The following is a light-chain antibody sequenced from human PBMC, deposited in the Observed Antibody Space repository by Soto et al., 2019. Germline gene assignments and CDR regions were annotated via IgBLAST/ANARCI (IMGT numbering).Light chain of an antibody. V-gene: IGLV4-60*03. CDR2: LEGSGSY. J-gene: IGLJ2*01. Sequence: QSVLTQSSSASASLGSSVKLTCTLSSGHSSYIIAWHQQQPWKAPRYLMKLEGSGSYNKGSGVPDRFSGSSSGADRYLTISALQSEDEADYYCETWDSNNPVFGGGTKLTVL. CDR3: ETWDSNNPV. CDR1: SGHSSYI.